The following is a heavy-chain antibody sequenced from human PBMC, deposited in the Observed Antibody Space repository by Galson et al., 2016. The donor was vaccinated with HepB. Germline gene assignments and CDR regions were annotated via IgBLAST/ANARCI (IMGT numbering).Heavy chain of an antibody. CDR1: GYTFTSYY. CDR3: ARGSSEGGSGSTLLLDY. V-gene: IGHV1-46*01. Sequence: SVKVSCKASGYTFTSYYMHWVRQAPGQGLEWMGIINPSGGSTSYAQKFQGRVTMTRDTSTSTVYMELSSLRSEDTAVYYCARGSSEGGSGSTLLLDYWGQGTLVTVSS. CDR2: INPSGGST. D-gene: IGHD3-10*01. J-gene: IGHJ4*02.